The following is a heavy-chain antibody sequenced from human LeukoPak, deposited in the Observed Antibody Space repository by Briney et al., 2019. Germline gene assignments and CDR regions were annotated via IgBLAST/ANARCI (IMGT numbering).Heavy chain of an antibody. CDR3: ARDPHCSSSTCWGWLDY. V-gene: IGHV3-74*01. J-gene: IGHJ4*02. Sequence: GGSLRLSCVASGFTFSSYWMHWVRQAPGKGPVWVSRINTDGSSTTYADSVKGRFTISRDNAKSTLYLQMNSLRAEDTAVYYCARDPHCSSSTCWGWLDYWGQGTLVTVSS. D-gene: IGHD2-2*01. CDR2: INTDGSST. CDR1: GFTFSSYW.